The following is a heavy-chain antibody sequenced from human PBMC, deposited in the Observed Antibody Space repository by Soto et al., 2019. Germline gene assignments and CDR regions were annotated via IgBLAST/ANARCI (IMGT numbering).Heavy chain of an antibody. D-gene: IGHD3-22*01. V-gene: IGHV3-49*03. J-gene: IGHJ3*02. CDR3: TREAHYYDSSGYLSDDAFDI. CDR1: GFTFGDYA. Sequence: PGGSLRLSCTASGFTFGDYAMSWFRQAPGKGLEWVGFIRSKAYGGTTEYAASVKGRFTISRDDSKSIAYLQMNSLKTEDTAVYYCTREAHYYDSSGYLSDDAFDIWGQGTMVTVS. CDR2: IRSKAYGGTT.